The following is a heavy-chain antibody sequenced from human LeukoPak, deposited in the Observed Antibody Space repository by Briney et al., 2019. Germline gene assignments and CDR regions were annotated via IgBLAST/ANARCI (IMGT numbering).Heavy chain of an antibody. CDR3: ASDDYYDARFDP. J-gene: IGHJ5*02. D-gene: IGHD3-22*01. V-gene: IGHV3-9*01. CDR2: ISWNSGSI. CDR1: GFTFDDYA. Sequence: PGGSLRLSCAASGFTFDDYAMHWVRQAPGKGLEWVSGISWNSGSIGYADSVKGRFTISRDNSKNTLYLQMNSLRAEDTAVYYCASDDYYDARFDPWGQGTLVTVSS.